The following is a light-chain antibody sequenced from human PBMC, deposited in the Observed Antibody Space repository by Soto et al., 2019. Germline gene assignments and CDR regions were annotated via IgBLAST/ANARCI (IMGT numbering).Light chain of an antibody. CDR3: QQYNSYPLT. Sequence: QLTKSPSSGPACLGDRVTIACRASQGISSYLAWYQQKPGKAPKLLIYKASSLESGVPSRFSGSGSGTEFTLTISSLQPDDFATYYCQQYNSYPLTFGQGTRLEI. CDR2: KAS. J-gene: IGKJ5*01. CDR1: QGISSY. V-gene: IGKV1-5*03.